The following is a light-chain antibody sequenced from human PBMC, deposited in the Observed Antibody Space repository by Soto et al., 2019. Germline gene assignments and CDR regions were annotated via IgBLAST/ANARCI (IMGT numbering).Light chain of an antibody. CDR3: QQYNTYWT. Sequence: DIQMTQSPSTLSASVGDRVSITCRASQSISNWLAWYQQKPRKAPKLLIFDASSLENGVPSRFSGSGSGTEFTLTITGLQPDDFATYYCQQYNTYWTFGQGTKVDIK. CDR2: DAS. J-gene: IGKJ1*01. V-gene: IGKV1-5*01. CDR1: QSISNW.